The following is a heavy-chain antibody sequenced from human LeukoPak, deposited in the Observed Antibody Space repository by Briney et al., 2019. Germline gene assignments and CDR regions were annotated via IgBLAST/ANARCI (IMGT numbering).Heavy chain of an antibody. Sequence: ASVTVSFTASGYTFTSYDINWVRQAPGQGLEWMGWMNPNSGNTGYAQKFQGRVTMTRNTSISTAYMELSSLRSEDTAVYYCARMYSGSYRRYFQHWGQGTLVTVSS. CDR3: ARMYSGSYRRYFQH. D-gene: IGHD1-26*01. J-gene: IGHJ1*01. V-gene: IGHV1-8*01. CDR2: MNPNSGNT. CDR1: GYTFTSYD.